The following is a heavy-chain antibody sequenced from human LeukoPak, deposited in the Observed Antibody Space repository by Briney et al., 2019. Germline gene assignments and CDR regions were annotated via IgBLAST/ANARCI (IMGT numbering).Heavy chain of an antibody. D-gene: IGHD1-26*01. Sequence: GRSLRLSCAASGFTFSSYAMHWVRQAPGKGLEWLAVIFYDGSKQFYADSVKGRFTISRDNSKNTLYLEMNSLRAEDTAVYYCTRDIRSHYFDYWGQGTLVTVSS. V-gene: IGHV3-30*04. CDR2: IFYDGSKQ. J-gene: IGHJ4*02. CDR1: GFTFSSYA. CDR3: TRDIRSHYFDY.